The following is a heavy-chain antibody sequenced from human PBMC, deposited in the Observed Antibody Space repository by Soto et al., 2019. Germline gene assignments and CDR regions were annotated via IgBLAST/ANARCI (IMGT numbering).Heavy chain of an antibody. V-gene: IGHV3-33*01. CDR2: IWYDGSNK. Sequence: QVQLVESGGGVVQPGRSLRLSCAASGFTFSSYGMHWVRQAPGKGLEWVAVIWYDGSNKYYADSVKGRFTISRDNSKNTLYLQMNSLRAEDTAVYYRAREFSSGWYRYGMDVWGQGTTVTVSS. J-gene: IGHJ6*02. CDR3: AREFSSGWYRYGMDV. D-gene: IGHD6-19*01. CDR1: GFTFSSYG.